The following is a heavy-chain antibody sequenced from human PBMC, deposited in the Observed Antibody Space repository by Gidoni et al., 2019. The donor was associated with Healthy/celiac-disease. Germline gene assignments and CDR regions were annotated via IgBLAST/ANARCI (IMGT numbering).Heavy chain of an antibody. CDR3: ARRILRHRGFDP. V-gene: IGHV4-59*08. CDR1: GGSISSYY. Sequence: QVQLQESGPGLVKPSETLSLTCTVSGGSISSYYWSWIRQPPGKGLEWIVYIYYRGSTNYNPALKSRVTISVDTSKNQFSLKLSSVTAADTAVYYCARRILRHRGFDPWGQGTLVTVSS. D-gene: IGHD3-3*01. CDR2: IYYRGST. J-gene: IGHJ5*02.